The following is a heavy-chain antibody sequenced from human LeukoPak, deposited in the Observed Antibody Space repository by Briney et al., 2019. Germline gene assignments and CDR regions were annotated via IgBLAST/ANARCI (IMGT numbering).Heavy chain of an antibody. V-gene: IGHV3-23*01. CDR2: ISGSGGST. CDR3: AKGLTTIPAYYYYYGMDV. J-gene: IGHJ6*02. Sequence: RPGGSLRLSCAASGFTFSSYAMSWVRQAPGKGLEWVSAISGSGGSTYYADSVKGRFTISRDNSKNTLYLQMNSLRAEDTAVYYCAKGLTTIPAYYYYYGMDVWGQGTTVTVSS. CDR1: GFTFSSYA. D-gene: IGHD6-13*01.